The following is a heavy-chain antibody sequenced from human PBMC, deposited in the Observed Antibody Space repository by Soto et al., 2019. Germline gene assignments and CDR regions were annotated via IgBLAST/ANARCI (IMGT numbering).Heavy chain of an antibody. Sequence: QVQLVEAGGGVGQPGRSLRLSCAASGFTFSSYGMHWVRQAPGKGLEWVAVIWYDGSNKYYADSVKGRFTISRDNSKNPLYLQMNSLRAEDTAVYYCAKEEGYDILTGYSYYYYGMDVWGQGTTVTVSS. CDR1: GFTFSSYG. CDR3: AKEEGYDILTGYSYYYYGMDV. D-gene: IGHD3-9*01. V-gene: IGHV3-33*06. CDR2: IWYDGSNK. J-gene: IGHJ6*02.